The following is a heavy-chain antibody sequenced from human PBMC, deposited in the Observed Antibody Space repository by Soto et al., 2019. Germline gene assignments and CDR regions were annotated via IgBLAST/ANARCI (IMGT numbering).Heavy chain of an antibody. V-gene: IGHV1-24*01. J-gene: IGHJ6*02. D-gene: IGHD2-15*01. Sequence: ASVKVSCKVSGYTLTELSMHWVRQAPGKGLEWMGGFDPEDGETIYAQKFQGRVTMTEDTSTDTAYMELSSLRSEDTAVYYCASDLCSGGSCYSNYYYGMDVWGQGTTVTVSS. CDR3: ASDLCSGGSCYSNYYYGMDV. CDR2: FDPEDGET. CDR1: GYTLTELS.